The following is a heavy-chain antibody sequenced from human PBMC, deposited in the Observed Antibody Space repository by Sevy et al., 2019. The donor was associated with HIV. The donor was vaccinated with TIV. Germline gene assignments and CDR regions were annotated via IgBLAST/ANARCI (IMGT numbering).Heavy chain of an antibody. D-gene: IGHD2-2*01. CDR1: GGSFSGYY. CDR2: INHSGST. CDR3: ARHCSGTSCSHAFDI. V-gene: IGHV4-34*01. J-gene: IGHJ3*02. Sequence: SETLSLTCAVYGGSFSGYYWSWIRQPPGKGLEWIGEINHSGSTKYNPSLKSRVTISVDTSKNQFSLKLSSVTAADTAVYYCARHCSGTSCSHAFDIWCQGTMVTVSS.